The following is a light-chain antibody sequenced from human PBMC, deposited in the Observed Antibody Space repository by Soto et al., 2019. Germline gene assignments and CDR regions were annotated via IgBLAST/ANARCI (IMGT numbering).Light chain of an antibody. CDR3: SSYTSSSTGVV. CDR2: EVS. J-gene: IGLJ2*01. V-gene: IGLV2-14*01. CDR1: SSDVGGYNY. Sequence: QSVLTQPASVSGSPGQSITISCTGTSSDVGGYNYVSWYQQHPGKAPKLMIYEVSNWPSGVSNRFSGSKSGNTASLTISGLQAEDEADYYCSSYTSSSTGVVFGGGTQLTVL.